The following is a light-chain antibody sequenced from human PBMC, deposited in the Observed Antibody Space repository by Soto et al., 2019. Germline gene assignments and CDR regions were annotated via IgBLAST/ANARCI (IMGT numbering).Light chain of an antibody. V-gene: IGLV2-8*01. CDR2: EVN. Sequence: QSALPQPASVSGSPGQSVTISCTGTTSDVGGYISVSWYQQHPDQAPKLLIFEVNKRPSGVPDRFSASKSGNTASLTVSGLQAEDEADYYCCSYAGSNTLIFGGGTKLTVL. CDR3: CSYAGSNTLI. J-gene: IGLJ2*01. CDR1: TSDVGGYIS.